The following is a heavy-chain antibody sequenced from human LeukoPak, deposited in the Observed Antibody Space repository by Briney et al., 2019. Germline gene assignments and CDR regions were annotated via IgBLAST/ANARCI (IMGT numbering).Heavy chain of an antibody. V-gene: IGHV4-59*01. Sequence: PSETLSLTCTVSGGSISSYYWSWIRQPPGKGLEWIGYIYYSGSTNYNPSLKSRVTISVDTSKNQFSLRLSSVTAADTAVYYCARSIAAPGFDYWGQGTLVTVSS. D-gene: IGHD6-6*01. CDR3: ARSIAAPGFDY. CDR2: IYYSGST. CDR1: GGSISSYY. J-gene: IGHJ4*02.